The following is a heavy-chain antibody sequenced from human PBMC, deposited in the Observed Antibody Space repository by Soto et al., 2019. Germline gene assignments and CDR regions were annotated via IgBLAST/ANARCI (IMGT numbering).Heavy chain of an antibody. D-gene: IGHD3-9*01. Sequence: PSETLSLTCTVSGGSISTTSYYWGWIRQPPGKGLEWIGSIYYGGSAYYNPSLKSRVTISVDTSKNQFSLKLSSVTAADTAVYYCFCLYLKASNWFYNWGQGALVTVSS. CDR3: FCLYLKASNWFYN. CDR2: IYYGGSA. V-gene: IGHV4-39*01. J-gene: IGHJ5*02. CDR1: GGSISTTSYY.